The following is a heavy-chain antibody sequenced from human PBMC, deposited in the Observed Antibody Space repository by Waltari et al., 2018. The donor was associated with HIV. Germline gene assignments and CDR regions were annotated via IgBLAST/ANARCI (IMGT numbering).Heavy chain of an antibody. J-gene: IGHJ6*02. CDR1: GGSISSYY. D-gene: IGHD1-26*01. CDR3: ARVARGSYLLYYYYGMDV. CDR2: IYYSGST. Sequence: QVQLQESGPGLVKPSETLSLTCTVSGGSISSYYWSWIRQPPGKGLEWIGYIYYSGSTNYNPSLKSRVTISVDTSKNQFSLKLSSVTAADTAVYYCARVARGSYLLYYYYGMDVWGQGTTVTVSS. V-gene: IGHV4-59*01.